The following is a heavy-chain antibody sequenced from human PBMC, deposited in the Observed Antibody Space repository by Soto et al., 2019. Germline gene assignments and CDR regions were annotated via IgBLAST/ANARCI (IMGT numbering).Heavy chain of an antibody. CDR2: IIPIFGTA. Sequence: GASVKVSCKASGGTFSSYGISWVRQAPGQGLEWMGGIIPIFGTANYAQEFQGRVTITADESTSTAYMELSSLRSEDTAVYYCARDLRYCSSTSCYNYYYYGMDVWGQGTTVTVSS. CDR3: ARDLRYCSSTSCYNYYYYGMDV. D-gene: IGHD2-2*01. V-gene: IGHV1-69*13. CDR1: GGTFSSYG. J-gene: IGHJ6*02.